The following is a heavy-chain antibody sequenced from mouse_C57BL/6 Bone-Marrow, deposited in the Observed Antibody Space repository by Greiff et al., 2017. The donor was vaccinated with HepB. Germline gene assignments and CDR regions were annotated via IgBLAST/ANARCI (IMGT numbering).Heavy chain of an antibody. V-gene: IGHV14-4*01. J-gene: IGHJ4*01. D-gene: IGHD2-4*01. CDR3: TTYYDLYAMDY. CDR1: GFNIKDDY. Sequence: QLQPSGAEFVRPGASVKLPCTALGFNIKDDYMHWVKQRPEQGLEWIGWIDPENGDTEYASKFQGKATITAATSSNTAYLQLSSLTSEDTAVYYCTTYYDLYAMDYWGQGTSVTVSS. CDR2: IDPENGDT.